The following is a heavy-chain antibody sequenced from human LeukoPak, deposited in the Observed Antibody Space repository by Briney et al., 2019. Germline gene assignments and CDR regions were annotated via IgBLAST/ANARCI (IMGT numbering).Heavy chain of an antibody. V-gene: IGHV3-43*02. CDR1: GFTFDDYA. Sequence: GGSLRLSCAASGFTFDDYAMHWVRQAPGKGLEWVSLISGDGGSTYYADSVKGRFTISRDNSKNSLYLQMNSLRTEDTALYYCAKDIFATWGVSPRYYYGMDVWGQGTTVTVSS. CDR2: ISGDGGST. J-gene: IGHJ6*02. CDR3: AKDIFATWGVSPRYYYGMDV. D-gene: IGHD3-10*01.